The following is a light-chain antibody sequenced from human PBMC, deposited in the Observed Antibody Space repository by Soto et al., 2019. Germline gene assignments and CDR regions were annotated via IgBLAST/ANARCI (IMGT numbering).Light chain of an antibody. CDR2: EDN. J-gene: IGLJ3*02. V-gene: IGLV6-57*01. CDR3: QSYDATNQV. CDR1: SGSIASNY. Sequence: NFMLTQPHSVSESPGKTVIISCTRSSGSIASNYEQWYQQRPGSSPTTVIYEDNQRPSGVPDRFSGSIDSSSNSASLTISGLETEDEADYYCQSYDATNQVFGGGTKVTVL.